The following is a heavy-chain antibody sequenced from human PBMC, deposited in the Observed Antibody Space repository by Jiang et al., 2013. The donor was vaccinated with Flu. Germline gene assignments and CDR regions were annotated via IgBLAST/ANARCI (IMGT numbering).Heavy chain of an antibody. CDR3: ARRLYYDYVWGSYRYTVHYYYGMDV. CDR2: INHSGST. D-gene: IGHD3-16*02. V-gene: IGHV4-34*01. J-gene: IGHJ6*02. Sequence: EWIGEINHSGSTNYNPSLKSRVTISVDTSKNQFSLKLSSVTAADTAVYYCARRLYYDYVWGSYRYTVHYYYGMDVWGQGTTVTVSS.